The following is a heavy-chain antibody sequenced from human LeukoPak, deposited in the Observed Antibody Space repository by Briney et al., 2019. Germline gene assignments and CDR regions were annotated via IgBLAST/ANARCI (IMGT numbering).Heavy chain of an antibody. Sequence: GASVKVSCKASGYTFTSYDINWVRQATGQGLEWMGWMNPNSGNTGYAQKFQGRVTMTRTTSISTAYMELSSLRSEDTAVYYCARGRSRPAVAVRGYYFDYWGQGTLVTVSS. CDR1: GYTFTSYD. V-gene: IGHV1-8*01. D-gene: IGHD6-19*01. CDR2: MNPNSGNT. J-gene: IGHJ4*02. CDR3: ARGRSRPAVAVRGYYFDY.